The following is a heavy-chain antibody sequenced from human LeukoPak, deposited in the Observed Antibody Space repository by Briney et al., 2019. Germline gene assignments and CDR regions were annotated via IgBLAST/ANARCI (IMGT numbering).Heavy chain of an antibody. CDR2: FYHSGST. CDR1: GYSISSGFY. Sequence: SETLSLTCSVSGYSISSGFYWGWIRQPPGKGLEWIGTFYHSGSTYYNPSLKSRVTISVDTSKNQFSLKLSSVTAADTAVYYCARSESYSFWFDPWGQGTLVTVSS. CDR3: ARSESYSFWFDP. J-gene: IGHJ5*02. V-gene: IGHV4-38-2*01. D-gene: IGHD1-26*01.